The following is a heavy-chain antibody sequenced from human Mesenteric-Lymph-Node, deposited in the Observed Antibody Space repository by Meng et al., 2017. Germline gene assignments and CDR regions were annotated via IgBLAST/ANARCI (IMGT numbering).Heavy chain of an antibody. J-gene: IGHJ5*01. CDR2: IIPIFGTA. CDR3: ARDRDGVYIPTWFDS. V-gene: IGHV1-69*05. Sequence: SVKVSCKASGGTFSSYAISWVRQAPGQGLEWMGGIIPIFGTANYAQKFQGRVTITTDESTSTAYMELRNLRCDDTAVYYCARDRDGVYIPTWFDSWGQGTLVTVSS. D-gene: IGHD5/OR15-5a*01. CDR1: GGTFSSYA.